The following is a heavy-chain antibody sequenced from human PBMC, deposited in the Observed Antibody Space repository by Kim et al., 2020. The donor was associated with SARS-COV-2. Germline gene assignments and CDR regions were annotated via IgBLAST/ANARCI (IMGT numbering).Heavy chain of an antibody. V-gene: IGHV3-30*01. J-gene: IGHJ4*02. D-gene: IGHD3-22*01. CDR3: ARDSGDYDSSGNDY. Sequence: ADSVKGRFTISRDNSKNTLYLQMNSLRAEDTAVYYCARDSGDYDSSGNDYWGQGTLVTVSS.